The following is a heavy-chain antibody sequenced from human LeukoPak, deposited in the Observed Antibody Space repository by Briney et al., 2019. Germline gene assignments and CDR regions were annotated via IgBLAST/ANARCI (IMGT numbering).Heavy chain of an antibody. CDR1: GYTFTGYY. J-gene: IGHJ3*02. CDR3: ASGIAVAGIAFDI. V-gene: IGHV1-2*02. CDR2: INPNSGGT. D-gene: IGHD6-19*01. Sequence: GASGKVSCKASGYTFTGYYMHWVRQAPGQGLEWMGWINPNSGGTNYAQKFQGRVTMTRDTSISTAYMELSRLRSDDTAVYYCASGIAVAGIAFDIWGQGTMVTVSS.